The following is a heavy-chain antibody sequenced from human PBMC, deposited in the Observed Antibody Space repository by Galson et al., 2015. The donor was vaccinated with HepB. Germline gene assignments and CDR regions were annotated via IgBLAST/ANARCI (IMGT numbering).Heavy chain of an antibody. V-gene: IGHV1-69*13. J-gene: IGHJ3*02. CDR3: ATRVVLKSHAFDI. CDR2: IIPILGTP. D-gene: IGHD2-2*01. CDR1: GDTFSSFT. Sequence: SVKVSCKASGDTFSSFTINWVRQAPGQGPGWMGGIIPILGTPHYAQNFQGRVTITADVSTNTAYMELSSLRSEDTAMYYCATRVVLKSHAFDIWGQGTMVTVSS.